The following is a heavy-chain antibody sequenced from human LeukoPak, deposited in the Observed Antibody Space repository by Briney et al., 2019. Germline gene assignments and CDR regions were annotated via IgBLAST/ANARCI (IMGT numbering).Heavy chain of an antibody. V-gene: IGHV3-48*04. CDR1: GFTFSSYS. J-gene: IGHJ4*02. Sequence: GGSLRLSCAASGFTFSSYSMNWVRQAPGKGLEWVSYISSSSSTIYYADSVKGRFTISRDNAKNSLYLQMNTLRAEDTAVYYCARDYYDSSGYYVGGYWGQGTLVTVSS. CDR3: ARDYYDSSGYYVGGY. CDR2: ISSSSSTI. D-gene: IGHD3-22*01.